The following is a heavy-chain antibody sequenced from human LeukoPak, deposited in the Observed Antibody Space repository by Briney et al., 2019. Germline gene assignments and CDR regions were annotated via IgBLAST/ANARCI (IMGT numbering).Heavy chain of an antibody. CDR1: GFTFSNYW. D-gene: IGHD3-3*01. CDR2: INQDGSER. CDR3: ARDDFWSGYYPDY. V-gene: IGHV3-7*01. Sequence: GGSLRLSCAASGFTFSNYWMSWVRQAPGKGLDWVANINQDGSERYYVDSVKGRFSISRDNAKNSLYLQMNSPRAEDTAVYYCARDDFWSGYYPDYWGQGTLVTVSS. J-gene: IGHJ4*02.